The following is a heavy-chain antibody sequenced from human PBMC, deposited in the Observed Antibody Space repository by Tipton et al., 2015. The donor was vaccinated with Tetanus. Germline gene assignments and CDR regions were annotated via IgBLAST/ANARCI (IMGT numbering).Heavy chain of an antibody. Sequence: SLRLSCAASGFTFSSYAMSWVRQAPGKGLEWVSAISGSGGSTYYADSVKGRFTISRDKSKNTLYLQMNSLRTEDTAVYYCAKGTSRIAGTDAFDIWGQGTMVTVSS. CDR1: GFTFSSYA. CDR2: ISGSGGST. V-gene: IGHV3-23*01. D-gene: IGHD6-13*01. J-gene: IGHJ3*02. CDR3: AKGTSRIAGTDAFDI.